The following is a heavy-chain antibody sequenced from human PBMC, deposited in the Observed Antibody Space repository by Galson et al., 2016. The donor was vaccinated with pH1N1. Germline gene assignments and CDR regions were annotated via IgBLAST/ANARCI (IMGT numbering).Heavy chain of an antibody. Sequence: SCKVSGSRYTVSGSSMHWVRQAPGKGLEWMGGFDPDEGETIYAQTFQGRLTLTEDTSTNTAYMDLRSLTSEDTAVYYCATAEVARGESFDHWGQGTLVTVSS. CDR1: GSRYTVSGSS. CDR3: ATAEVARGESFDH. J-gene: IGHJ4*02. CDR2: FDPDEGET. D-gene: IGHD3-16*01. V-gene: IGHV1-24*01.